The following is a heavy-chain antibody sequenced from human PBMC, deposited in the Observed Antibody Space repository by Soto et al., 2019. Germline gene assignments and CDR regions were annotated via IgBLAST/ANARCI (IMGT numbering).Heavy chain of an antibody. CDR3: AMEVEWLLFNWFDP. J-gene: IGHJ5*02. D-gene: IGHD3-3*01. Sequence: ASVKVSCKASGYTFTSYDINWVRQATGQGLEWMGWMNPNSGNTGYAQKFQGRVTMTRNTSISTAYMELSSLRPEDTAVYYCAMEVEWLLFNWFDPWGQGTLVTVSS. V-gene: IGHV1-8*01. CDR1: GYTFTSYD. CDR2: MNPNSGNT.